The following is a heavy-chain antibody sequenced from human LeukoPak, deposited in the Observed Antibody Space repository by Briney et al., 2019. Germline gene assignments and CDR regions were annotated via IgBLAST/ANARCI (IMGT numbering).Heavy chain of an antibody. V-gene: IGHV1-8*01. CDR1: GYTFTRYD. Sequence: ASVKVSSKASGYTFTRYDINWVRQAPGQGREWMGWMNPNSGNTGYAQNFQGRVTMTRNTSISTAYMELSSLRSEDTAVYYCARGLAGIFPDYWGQGTLVTVSS. J-gene: IGHJ4*02. CDR3: ARGLAGIFPDY. CDR2: MNPNSGNT. D-gene: IGHD3-3*01.